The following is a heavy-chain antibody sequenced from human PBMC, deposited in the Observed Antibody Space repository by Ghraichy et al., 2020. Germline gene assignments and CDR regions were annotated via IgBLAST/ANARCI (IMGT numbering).Heavy chain of an antibody. V-gene: IGHV4-31*03. Sequence: SETLYLTCTVSGGSISSGGYYWSWIRQHPGKGLEWIGYIYHSGSTYYNPSLKSRVTISVDTSKNQFSLKLSSVTAADTAVYYCARDASGSRGTFDYWGQGILVTVSS. J-gene: IGHJ4*02. CDR1: GGSISSGGYY. CDR2: IYHSGST. CDR3: ARDASGSRGTFDY. D-gene: IGHD1-26*01.